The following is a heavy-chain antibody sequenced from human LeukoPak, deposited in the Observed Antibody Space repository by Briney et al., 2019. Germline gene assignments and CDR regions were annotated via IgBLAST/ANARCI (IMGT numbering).Heavy chain of an antibody. Sequence: GSLRLSCAASGFTFSSYSMNWVRQPPGKGLEWIGSIYYSGSTYYNPSLKSRVTISVDTSKNQFSLKLSSVTAADTAVYYCGAEWELLFGPTSRFDPWGQGTLVTVSS. CDR2: IYYSGST. CDR1: GFTFSSYS. J-gene: IGHJ5*02. CDR3: GAEWELLFGPTSRFDP. D-gene: IGHD1-26*01. V-gene: IGHV4-39*07.